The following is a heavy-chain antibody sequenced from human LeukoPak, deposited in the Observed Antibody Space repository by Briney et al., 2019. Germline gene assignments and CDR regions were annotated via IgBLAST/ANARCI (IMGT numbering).Heavy chain of an antibody. D-gene: IGHD6-13*01. CDR3: AKDSKVAAAGYFFDY. J-gene: IGHJ4*02. V-gene: IGHV3-30*18. Sequence: GGSLRLPCAASGFTFNNYGMHWVRQAPGKGLEWVAVIATDGRDKKYADSVKGRFTISRDNSKNTLYLEMNSLRPEDTAVYHCAKDSKVAAAGYFFDYWGQGTLVTVSS. CDR2: IATDGRDK. CDR1: GFTFNNYG.